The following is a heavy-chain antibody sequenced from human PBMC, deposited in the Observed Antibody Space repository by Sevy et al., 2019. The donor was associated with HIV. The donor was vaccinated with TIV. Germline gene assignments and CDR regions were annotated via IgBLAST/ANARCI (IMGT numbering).Heavy chain of an antibody. Sequence: SETLSLTCTVSGGSISSSSYYWGWIRQPPGKGLEGIGSIYYSGSTYYNPSLKSRVTISVDTSKNQFSLKLSSVTAADTAVYYCAGLGYSSSWGQGTLVTVSS. J-gene: IGHJ5*02. CDR1: GGSISSSSYY. CDR3: AGLGYSSS. D-gene: IGHD6-19*01. V-gene: IGHV4-39*01. CDR2: IYYSGST.